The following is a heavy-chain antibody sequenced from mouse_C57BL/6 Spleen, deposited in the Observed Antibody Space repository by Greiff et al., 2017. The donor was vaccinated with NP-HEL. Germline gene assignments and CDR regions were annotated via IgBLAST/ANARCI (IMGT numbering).Heavy chain of an antibody. J-gene: IGHJ2*01. CDR2: IHPNSGST. CDR1: GYTFTSYW. CDR3: ASWDYFDY. V-gene: IGHV1-64*01. Sequence: QVQLQQPGAELVKPGASVKLSCKASGYTFTSYWMHWVKQRPGQGLEWIGMIHPNSGSTNYNEKFKSKATLPVDKSSSTDYMQLRSLTSEDSAVYYCASWDYFDYWGQGTTLTVSS. D-gene: IGHD4-1*01.